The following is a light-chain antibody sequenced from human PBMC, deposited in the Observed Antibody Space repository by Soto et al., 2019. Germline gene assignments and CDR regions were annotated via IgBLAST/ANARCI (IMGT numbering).Light chain of an antibody. CDR1: QSVSSN. CDR3: QQYNKWPTYT. V-gene: IGKV3-15*01. Sequence: EIVMTQSPANLSVSPGERATLSCRVRQSVSSNLAWYQHKPGQGPRLLIYGASTRANSIPARFSGSGSGTEFTLTINSLQSEDCAVYYCQQYNKWPTYTFGQGNKLEIK. J-gene: IGKJ2*01. CDR2: GAS.